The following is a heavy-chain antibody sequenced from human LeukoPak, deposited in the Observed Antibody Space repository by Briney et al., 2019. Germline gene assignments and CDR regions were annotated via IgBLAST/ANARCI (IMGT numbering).Heavy chain of an antibody. Sequence: GGSLRLSCAASGFTFSSYWMSWVRQAPGKGLEWVANIKQDGSEKYYVDSVKGRFTISRDNAKNSLYLQMNSLRAEDTAVYYCAREYYSSGLSYDYWGQGTLVTVSS. CDR2: IKQDGSEK. D-gene: IGHD3-22*01. CDR3: AREYYSSGLSYDY. J-gene: IGHJ4*02. V-gene: IGHV3-7*03. CDR1: GFTFSSYW.